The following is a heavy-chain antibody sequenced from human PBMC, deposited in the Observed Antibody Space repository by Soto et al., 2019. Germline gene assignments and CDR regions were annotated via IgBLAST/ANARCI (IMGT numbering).Heavy chain of an antibody. CDR3: ARVKNYDFWSGYYIYSGVGYYYYGMDV. V-gene: IGHV1-2*02. D-gene: IGHD3-3*01. CDR1: GYTFTGYY. J-gene: IGHJ6*02. CDR2: INPNSGGT. Sequence: AASVKVSCKASGYTFTGYYMHWVRQAPGQGLEWMGWINPNSGGTNYARKFQGRVTMTRDTSISTAYMELSRLRSDDTAVYYCARVKNYDFWSGYYIYSGVGYYYYGMDVWGQGTTVTVSS.